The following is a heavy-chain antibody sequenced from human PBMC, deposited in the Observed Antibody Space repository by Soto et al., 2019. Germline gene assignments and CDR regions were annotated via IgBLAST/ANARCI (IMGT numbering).Heavy chain of an antibody. J-gene: IGHJ3*02. CDR2: IYYSGST. D-gene: IGHD3-10*01. CDR1: GGSISSYS. Sequence: QVQLQESGPGLVKPSETRSLTCTVSGGSISSYSWSWIRQPPGKGLEWIGFIYYSGSTNYNPSLKSRVTISVDTSKNQFSLKLSSVTAADTAVYYCATSYGSGDAFDIWGQGTMVTVSS. CDR3: ATSYGSGDAFDI. V-gene: IGHV4-59*01.